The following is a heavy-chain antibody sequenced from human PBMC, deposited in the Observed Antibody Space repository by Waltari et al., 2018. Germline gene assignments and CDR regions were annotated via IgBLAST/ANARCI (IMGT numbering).Heavy chain of an antibody. V-gene: IGHV1-69*01. D-gene: IGHD2-2*02. CDR1: GGTFSSYA. CDR3: ARGKVIVPAAIPNWFDP. J-gene: IGHJ5*02. CDR2: IIPIFGTA. Sequence: QVQLVQSGAEVKKPGSSVKVSCKASGGTFSSYAISWVRPAPGQGLEWMGGIIPIFGTANYAQKFQGRVTITADESTSTAYMELSSLRSEDTAVYYCARGKVIVPAAIPNWFDPWGQGTLVTVSS.